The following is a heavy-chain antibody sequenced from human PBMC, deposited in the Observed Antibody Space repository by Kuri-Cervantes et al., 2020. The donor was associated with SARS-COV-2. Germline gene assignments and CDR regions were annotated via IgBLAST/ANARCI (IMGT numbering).Heavy chain of an antibody. CDR3: ARDVGYGGTSELDITYFDC. J-gene: IGHJ4*02. V-gene: IGHV1-46*01. CDR1: GYTFTSYY. CDR2: INPSGGST. Sequence: ASVKVSCKASGYTFTSYYMHWVRQAPGQGPEWMGIINPSGGSTSYAQKFQGRVTMTRDTSTSTVYMELSSLTFEDTAVYFCARDVGYGGTSELDITYFDCWGQGTLVTVSS. D-gene: IGHD4-23*01.